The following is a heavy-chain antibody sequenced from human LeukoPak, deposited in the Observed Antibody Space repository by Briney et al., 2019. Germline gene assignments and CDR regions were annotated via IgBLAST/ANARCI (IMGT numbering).Heavy chain of an antibody. D-gene: IGHD5-12*01. CDR1: GFTFSSYS. J-gene: IGHJ4*02. CDR3: ARVPRYSGCDVVDY. V-gene: IGHV3-21*01. CDR2: ISSSSSYI. Sequence: PGGSLRLSCAASGFTFSSYSMNWVRQAPGKGLEWVSSISSSSSYIYYADSVKGRFTISRDNAKNSLYLQMNSLRAEDTAVYYCARVPRYSGCDVVDYWGQGTLVTVSS.